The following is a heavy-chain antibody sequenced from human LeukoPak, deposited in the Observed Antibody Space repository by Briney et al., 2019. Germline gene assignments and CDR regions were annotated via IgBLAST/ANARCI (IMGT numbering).Heavy chain of an antibody. Sequence: GGSLRLFCAASGITFTNLVMTWVRQAPGKGLEWVSSISGSGRSTYYANSVKGRVTISRDDSKNTVYLQMNSLRAEDTAVYYCVKSPWYHGSGSYSGTIHWGQGTLVTVSS. J-gene: IGHJ4*02. V-gene: IGHV3-23*01. D-gene: IGHD3-10*01. CDR1: GITFTNLV. CDR2: ISGSGRST. CDR3: VKSPWYHGSGSYSGTIH.